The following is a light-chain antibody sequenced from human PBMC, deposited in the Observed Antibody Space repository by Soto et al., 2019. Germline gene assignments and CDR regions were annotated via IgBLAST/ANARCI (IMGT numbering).Light chain of an antibody. J-gene: IGLJ1*01. CDR1: SSDVGGYNY. CDR2: DVS. Sequence: SELTRAAYVSRSPGGPIPISKTGTSSDVGGYNYVSWYQQHPGKAPKLMIYDVSNRPSGVSNRFSGSKSGNTASLTISGLQADDEADYYCSTYTSSSTPPYVFGPGTKVPVL. CDR3: STYTSSSTPPYV. V-gene: IGLV2-14*01.